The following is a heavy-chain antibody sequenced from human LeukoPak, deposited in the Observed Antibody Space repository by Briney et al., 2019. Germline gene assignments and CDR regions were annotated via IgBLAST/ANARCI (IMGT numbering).Heavy chain of an antibody. V-gene: IGHV3-23*01. Sequence: GGSLRLSCAASGFTFSSYAMSWVRQAPGKGLEWVSAISGSGGSTYYADSVKGRFTISRDNSKNTLYLQMNSLRAEDTAVYCCAKDPDSSSWYSFDYWGQGTLVTVSS. CDR1: GFTFSSYA. J-gene: IGHJ4*02. CDR3: AKDPDSSSWYSFDY. D-gene: IGHD6-13*01. CDR2: ISGSGGST.